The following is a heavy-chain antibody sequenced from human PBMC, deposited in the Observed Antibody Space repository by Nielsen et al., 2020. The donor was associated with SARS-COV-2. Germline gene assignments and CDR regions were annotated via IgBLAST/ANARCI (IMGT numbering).Heavy chain of an antibody. D-gene: IGHD2-8*01. V-gene: IGHV3-11*05. CDR2: ISSSSSYT. Sequence: GESLKISCAASGFTFSDYYMSWIRQAPGKGLEWVSYISSSSSYTNYADSVKGRFTISRDNAKNSLYLQMNSLRAEDTAVYYCARDKAAEGVYYYYYGMDVWGQGTTVTVSS. CDR1: GFTFSDYY. CDR3: ARDKAAEGVYYYYYGMDV. J-gene: IGHJ6*02.